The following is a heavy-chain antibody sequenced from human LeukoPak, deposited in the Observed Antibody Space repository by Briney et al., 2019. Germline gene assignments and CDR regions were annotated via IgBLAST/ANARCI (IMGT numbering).Heavy chain of an antibody. Sequence: GGSLRLSCAASGFTFSSYAMSWVRQAPGKGLEWVSPISGSGGSTSYADSVKGRFTISRDNSKNTLYLQMDSLRAEDTAVYYCAKGLERWLQSPFDSWGQGTLVTVSS. D-gene: IGHD5-24*01. CDR3: AKGLERWLQSPFDS. CDR2: ISGSGGST. V-gene: IGHV3-23*01. J-gene: IGHJ4*02. CDR1: GFTFSSYA.